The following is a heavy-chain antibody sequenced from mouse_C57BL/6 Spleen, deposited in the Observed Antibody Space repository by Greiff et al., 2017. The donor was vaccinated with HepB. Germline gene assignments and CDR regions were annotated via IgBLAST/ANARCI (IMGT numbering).Heavy chain of an antibody. CDR2: IRNKANGYTT. Sequence: EVQLVESGGGLVQPGGSLSLSCAASGFTFTDYYMSWVRQPPGKALEWLGFIRNKANGYTTEYSASVKGRFTISRDNSQSILYLQMNALRAEDSATYYCASSPTGTGPFAYWGQGTLVTVSA. V-gene: IGHV7-3*01. D-gene: IGHD4-1*02. CDR3: ASSPTGTGPFAY. J-gene: IGHJ3*01. CDR1: GFTFTDYY.